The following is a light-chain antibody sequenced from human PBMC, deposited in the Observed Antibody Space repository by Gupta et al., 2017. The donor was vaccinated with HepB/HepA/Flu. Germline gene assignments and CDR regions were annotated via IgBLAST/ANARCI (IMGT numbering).Light chain of an antibody. V-gene: IGLV1-47*02. CDR2: NDD. Sequence: SVLTQPPSASGAPGQRVTISCSGISSNVGRDNVYWYQQLPGTAPKLLIYNDDQRPSVVPVRFSGSNSGTSASLAISGLLAEDEADYYCAAWDNILSGYVFGYGTGVTVL. CDR1: SSNVGRDN. CDR3: AAWDNILSGYV. J-gene: IGLJ1*01.